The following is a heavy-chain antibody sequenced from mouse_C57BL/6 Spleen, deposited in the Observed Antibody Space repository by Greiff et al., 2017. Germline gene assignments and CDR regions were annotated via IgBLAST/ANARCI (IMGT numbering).Heavy chain of an antibody. D-gene: IGHD4-1*01. CDR1: GYTFTDHT. CDR3: ARTWDAYYFDY. CDR2: IYPRDGST. V-gene: IGHV1-78*01. J-gene: IGHJ2*01. Sequence: VQLQQSDAELVKPGASVKISCKVSGYTFTDHTIHWMKQRPEQGLEWIGYIYPRDGSTKYNEKFNGKAPLTADKSSITAYMQLNSLTSEDSAVXFCARTWDAYYFDYWGQGTTLTVSS.